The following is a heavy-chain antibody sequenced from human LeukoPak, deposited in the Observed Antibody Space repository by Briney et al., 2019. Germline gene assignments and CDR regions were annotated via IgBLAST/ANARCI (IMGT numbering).Heavy chain of an antibody. CDR3: ARDGGDGFSGYYYYYMDV. CDR1: GLTFSSYA. V-gene: IGHV3-30*01. D-gene: IGHD2-21*01. J-gene: IGHJ6*03. CDR2: ISYDGSNK. Sequence: GGSLRLSCAASGLTFSSYAMHWVRQAPGKGLEWVAVISYDGSNKYYADSVKGRFTISRDNSKNTLYLQMNSLRAEDTAVYYCARDGGDGFSGYYYYYMDVWGKGTTVTVSS.